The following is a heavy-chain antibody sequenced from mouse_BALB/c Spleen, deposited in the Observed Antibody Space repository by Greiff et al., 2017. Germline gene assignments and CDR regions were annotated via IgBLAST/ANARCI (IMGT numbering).Heavy chain of an antibody. Sequence: EVKLEESGGGLVQPGGSLKLSCAASGFTFSSYTMSWVRQTPEKRLEWVAYISNGGGSTYYPDTVKGRFTISRDNAKNTLYLQMSSLKSEDTAMYYCARLYYDYGPFAYWGQGTLVTVSA. J-gene: IGHJ3*01. CDR3: ARLYYDYGPFAY. D-gene: IGHD2-4*01. CDR1: GFTFSSYT. V-gene: IGHV5-12-2*01. CDR2: ISNGGGST.